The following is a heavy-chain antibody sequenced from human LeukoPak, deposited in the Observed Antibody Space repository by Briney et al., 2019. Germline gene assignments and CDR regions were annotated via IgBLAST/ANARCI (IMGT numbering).Heavy chain of an antibody. V-gene: IGHV1-18*01. D-gene: IGHD2-15*01. CDR3: ARGYCSGGSCYRFGAFDI. CDR1: GYTFTSYG. J-gene: IGHJ3*02. CDR2: ISAYNGNT. Sequence: ASVKVSCKASGYTFTSYGISWVRQAPGQGLEWMGWISAYNGNTNYAQKLQGRVTMTTDTSTSTAYMELSSLRSEDTAVYYCARGYCSGGSCYRFGAFDIWGQGTMVTVSS.